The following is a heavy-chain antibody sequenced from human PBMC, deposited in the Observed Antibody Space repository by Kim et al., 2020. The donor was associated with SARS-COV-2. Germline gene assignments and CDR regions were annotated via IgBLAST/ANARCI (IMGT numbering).Heavy chain of an antibody. Sequence: GGSLRLSCAASGFTFSDSAMSWGRQAAGGGLEWVSTISVSGDKIFYIDSVKGRFTISRDDSKNTLYLQMTSLRAEDTATYYCATFYHRSGSPTRYFASWGQGTLVTVSS. CDR2: ISVSGDKI. V-gene: IGHV3-23*01. CDR1: GFTFSDSA. J-gene: IGHJ4*03. D-gene: IGHD3-10*01. CDR3: ATFYHRSGSPTRYFAS.